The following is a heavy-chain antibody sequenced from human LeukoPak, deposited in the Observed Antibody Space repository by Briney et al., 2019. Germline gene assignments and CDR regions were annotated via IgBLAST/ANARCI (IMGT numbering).Heavy chain of an antibody. CDR2: MFYRGST. CDR1: GGSINSYY. D-gene: IGHD2-15*01. V-gene: IGHV4-59*04. Sequence: SETLSLTCTVSGGSINSYYWSWIRQPPGKGLEWIGSMFYRGSTSYNASLKSRVTLSVDTSSNQFSLKLSSVTASDTAIFYCVRQGGWGGAASLIDFWGQGTLVTVSS. CDR3: VRQGGWGGAASLIDF. J-gene: IGHJ4*02.